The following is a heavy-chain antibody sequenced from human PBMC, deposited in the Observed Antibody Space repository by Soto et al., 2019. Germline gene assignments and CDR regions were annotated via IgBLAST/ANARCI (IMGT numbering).Heavy chain of an antibody. CDR1: GFTFSHYG. V-gene: IGHV3-30*03. Sequence: QVQLVESGGGVVQPGRSLRLSCAASGFTFSHYGIHWVRQAPGKGLEWLAVISYDGSNKHYADSVKGRFTVSRDNSNNTLYLQMTSLRAEDKAVYCCSSYRGKYQGPIDYWGQGTMVTVSS. CDR2: ISYDGSNK. D-gene: IGHD2-2*01. J-gene: IGHJ4*02. CDR3: SSYRGKYQGPIDY.